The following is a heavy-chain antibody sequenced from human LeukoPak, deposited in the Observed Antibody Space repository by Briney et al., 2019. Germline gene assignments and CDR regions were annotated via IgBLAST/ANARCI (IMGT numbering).Heavy chain of an antibody. CDR1: GGSINGYY. D-gene: IGHD6-13*01. CDR2: IYHSGST. Sequence: SETLSLTCAVHGGSINGYYWTWIRQPPGKGLEWIGEIYHSGSTNYNPSLKSRVTISVDKSKNQFSLKLSSVTAADTAVYYCARVGGIAAAVDYWGQGTLVTVSS. CDR3: ARVGGIAAAVDY. V-gene: IGHV4-34*01. J-gene: IGHJ4*02.